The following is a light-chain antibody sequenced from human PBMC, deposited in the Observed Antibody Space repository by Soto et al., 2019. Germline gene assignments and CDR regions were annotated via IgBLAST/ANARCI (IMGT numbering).Light chain of an antibody. V-gene: IGLV2-11*01. CDR1: SNDVGGYNF. CDR3: SSYAGSSTVV. CDR2: DVS. Sequence: QSALTQPRSVSGSPGQSVTISCTGTSNDVGGYNFVSWYQQHPGKVPKLFIYDVSRRPSGVPDRFSGSKSGNTASLTISGLQDEDEAYYYCSSYAGSSTVVFGGGTKLTVL. J-gene: IGLJ2*01.